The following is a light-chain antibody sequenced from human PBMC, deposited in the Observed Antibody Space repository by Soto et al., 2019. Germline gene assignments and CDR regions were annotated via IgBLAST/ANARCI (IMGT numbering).Light chain of an antibody. CDR2: GAS. Sequence: EIVMTQSPATLSLSPGERATLSCRASRSVSSSYLSWYQQKPGQVPRFLIYGASTRATGIPARFSGSGSGTDFTLPISSLQPEDFAVYYCKQDYNLFNFGGGTKVDIK. J-gene: IGKJ4*01. CDR1: RSVSSSY. CDR3: KQDYNLFN. V-gene: IGKV3D-7*01.